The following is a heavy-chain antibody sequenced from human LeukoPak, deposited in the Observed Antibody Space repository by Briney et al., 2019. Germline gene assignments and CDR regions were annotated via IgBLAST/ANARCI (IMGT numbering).Heavy chain of an antibody. D-gene: IGHD1-1*01. CDR1: GGSISSSSYS. CDR3: ARLSFWKKGFDY. CDR2: IYYSGST. V-gene: IGHV4-39*01. J-gene: IGHJ4*02. Sequence: SETLSLTCTVSGGSISSSSYSWGWIRQPPGKGLEWIGSIYYSGSTYYNPSLKSRVTISVDTSKNQFSLKLSSVTAADTAVYYCARLSFWKKGFDYWGQGTLVTVSP.